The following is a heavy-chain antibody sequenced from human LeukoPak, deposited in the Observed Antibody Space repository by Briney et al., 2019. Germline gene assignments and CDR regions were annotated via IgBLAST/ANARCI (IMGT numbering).Heavy chain of an antibody. CDR2: ISHSGGST. CDR1: GFTFSSYA. V-gene: IGHV3-23*01. Sequence: PGGSLRLSCAASGFTFSSYAMSWVRQAPGKGLEWVSAISHSGGSTYYADSVKGRFTIFRDNSKNTLYLQMNSLRAEDTAVYYCARVPRIAMVRGSRPTAANYYYYMDVWGKGTTVTVSS. CDR3: ARVPRIAMVRGSRPTAANYYYYMDV. D-gene: IGHD3-10*01. J-gene: IGHJ6*03.